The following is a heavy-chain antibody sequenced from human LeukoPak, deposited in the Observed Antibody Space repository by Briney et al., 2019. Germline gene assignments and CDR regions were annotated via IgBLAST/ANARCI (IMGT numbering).Heavy chain of an antibody. CDR1: GFTFSSYS. D-gene: IGHD3-9*01. J-gene: IGHJ4*02. V-gene: IGHV3-30*03. Sequence: GGSLRLSCAASGFTFSSYSMNWVRQAPGKGLEWVAVISYDGSNKYYADSVKGRFTISRDNSKNTLYLQMNSLRAEDTAVYYRARVNRYFDWLSEIYFDYWGQGTLVTVSS. CDR2: ISYDGSNK. CDR3: ARVNRYFDWLSEIYFDY.